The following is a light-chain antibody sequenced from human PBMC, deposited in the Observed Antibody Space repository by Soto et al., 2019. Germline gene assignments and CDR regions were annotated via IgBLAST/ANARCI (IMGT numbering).Light chain of an antibody. CDR1: QSISNN. CDR3: QQYNNWPPKHT. J-gene: IGKJ2*01. V-gene: IGKV3-15*01. Sequence: EIVMTQSPATLSVSPGERVTHSCRASQSISNNLAWYQHKPGRAPRVLIYDASTRATGIPVRFSGSGSGTEFTLTISSLQSDDFAVYYCQQYNNWPPKHTFGQGTKLEIK. CDR2: DAS.